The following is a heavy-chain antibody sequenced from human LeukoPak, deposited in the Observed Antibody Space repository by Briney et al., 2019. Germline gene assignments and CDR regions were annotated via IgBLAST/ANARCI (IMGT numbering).Heavy chain of an antibody. J-gene: IGHJ4*02. CDR1: GFTFSNYW. Sequence: GGSLRLSCAASGFTFSNYWMHWVRQVPGKGLVWVSRINTDGSIRNYADSEKGRFTISRDNAKNSLYLQMNSLRAEDTAVYYCARIRRTYYYDSSGYFFDYWGQGTLVTVSS. D-gene: IGHD3-22*01. CDR2: INTDGSIR. V-gene: IGHV3-74*01. CDR3: ARIRRTYYYDSSGYFFDY.